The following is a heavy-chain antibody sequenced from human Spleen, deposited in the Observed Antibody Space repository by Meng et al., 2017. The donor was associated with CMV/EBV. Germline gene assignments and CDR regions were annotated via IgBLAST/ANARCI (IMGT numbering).Heavy chain of an antibody. CDR1: GFTFSSYW. V-gene: IGHV3-74*01. J-gene: IGHJ6*02. CDR2: INSDGSST. CDR3: AREGYDFWSGYYPGGWDYYGMDV. Sequence: GSLKISCAASGFTFSSYWMHWVRQAPGKGLVWVSRINSDGSSTSYADSVKGRFTISRDNAKNTLYLQMNSLRAEDTAVYYCAREGYDFWSGYYPGGWDYYGMDVWGQGTTVTVSS. D-gene: IGHD3-3*01.